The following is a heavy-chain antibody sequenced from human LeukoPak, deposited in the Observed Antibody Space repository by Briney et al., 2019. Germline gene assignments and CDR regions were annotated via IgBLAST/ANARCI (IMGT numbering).Heavy chain of an antibody. Sequence: SQTLSLTCAISGDTFSSNSATWNGIRQSPSRGLEWLGRTYYRSKWYKYYAVSVKSRITINPDTSKNQFSLQLNSVTPEDTAVYYCARGPSYFQHWGQGTLVTVSS. CDR2: TYYRSKWYK. CDR3: ARGPSYFQH. CDR1: GDTFSSNSAT. V-gene: IGHV6-1*01. J-gene: IGHJ1*01.